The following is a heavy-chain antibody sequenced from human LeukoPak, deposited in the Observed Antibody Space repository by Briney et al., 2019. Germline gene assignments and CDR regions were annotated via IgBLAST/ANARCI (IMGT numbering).Heavy chain of an antibody. J-gene: IGHJ6*01. CDR3: AMPLAYCGGDCFGDYYYYGMDV. V-gene: IGHV3-30-3*01. Sequence: GGSLRLSCAASGFTFSSYAMHWVRQAPGKGLEWVAVISYDGSNKYYADSMKGRFTISRDNSKNPLYLQMNTLRAEDTAVYYCAMPLAYCGGDCFGDYYYYGMDVWGQGTTVTVSS. CDR2: ISYDGSNK. D-gene: IGHD2-21*02. CDR1: GFTFSSYA.